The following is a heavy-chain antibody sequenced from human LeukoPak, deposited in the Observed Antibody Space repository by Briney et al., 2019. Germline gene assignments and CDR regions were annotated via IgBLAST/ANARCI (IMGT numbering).Heavy chain of an antibody. Sequence: GGSLTLSCAASGFTFSNYDMQWVRQAPGKGLEGVAVISHDGTTTFYADSVKGRFTLTRDNCKNTLDLQMDSLRAEDTAVYFCAKEPNAYSSGWYFQDWGQGTLVTVSS. CDR3: AKEPNAYSSGWYFQD. J-gene: IGHJ1*01. D-gene: IGHD6-25*01. CDR1: GFTFSNYD. V-gene: IGHV3-30*18. CDR2: ISHDGTTT.